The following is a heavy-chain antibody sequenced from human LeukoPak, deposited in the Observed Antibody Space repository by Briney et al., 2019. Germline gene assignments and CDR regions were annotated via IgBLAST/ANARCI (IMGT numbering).Heavy chain of an antibody. D-gene: IGHD3-10*01. Sequence: QSGGSLSLSCAASGFTFSNYGMHWVRQAPGRGLEWVAFIRYDETLQNYADSVKGRFTISRDNSKNALFLQMGSLRAEHTALYYCVKDLSRITMLQGLWGSAAGLEHWGQGTQVTVSS. J-gene: IGHJ1*01. CDR2: IRYDETLQ. CDR3: VKDLSRITMLQGLWGSAAGLEH. V-gene: IGHV3-30*02. CDR1: GFTFSNYG.